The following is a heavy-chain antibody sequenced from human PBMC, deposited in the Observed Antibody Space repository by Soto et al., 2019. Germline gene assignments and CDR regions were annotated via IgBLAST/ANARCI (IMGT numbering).Heavy chain of an antibody. Sequence: ASVKVSCKASGYTFTGYYMHWVRQAPGQRLEWMGWINAGNGNTKYSQKFQGRVTITRDTSASTAYMGLSSLRSEDTAVYYCARGVYGDYELGYFDYWGQGTLVTVSS. CDR2: INAGNGNT. CDR3: ARGVYGDYELGYFDY. D-gene: IGHD4-17*01. CDR1: GYTFTGYY. J-gene: IGHJ4*02. V-gene: IGHV1-3*01.